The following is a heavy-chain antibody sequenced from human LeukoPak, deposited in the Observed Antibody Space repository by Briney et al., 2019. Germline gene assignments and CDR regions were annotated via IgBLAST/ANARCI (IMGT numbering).Heavy chain of an antibody. V-gene: IGHV1-18*01. D-gene: IGHD1-1*01. J-gene: IGHJ6*03. CDR1: GYTFTSYG. Sequence: ASVKVSCKASGYTFTSYGISWVRQAPGQGLEWMGWISAYNGNTNYAQKLQGRVTMTTDTSASTAYMELRSLRSDDTAVYYCAREPVQLERPRYYYMDVWGKGTTVTVSS. CDR3: AREPVQLERPRYYYMDV. CDR2: ISAYNGNT.